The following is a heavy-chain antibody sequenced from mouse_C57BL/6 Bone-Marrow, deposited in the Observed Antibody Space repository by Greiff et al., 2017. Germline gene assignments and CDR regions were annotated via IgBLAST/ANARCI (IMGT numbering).Heavy chain of an antibody. CDR1: GYTFTSYG. CDR3: ARGDSYYFDY. J-gene: IGHJ2*01. V-gene: IGHV1-81*01. CDR2: IYPRSGNT. Sequence: QVQLKQSGAELARPGASVKLSCKASGYTFTSYGISWVKQRTGQGLEWIGEIYPRSGNTYYNEKFKGKATLTADKSSSTAYMELRSLTSEDSAVYFCARGDSYYFDYGGQGTTLTVSS.